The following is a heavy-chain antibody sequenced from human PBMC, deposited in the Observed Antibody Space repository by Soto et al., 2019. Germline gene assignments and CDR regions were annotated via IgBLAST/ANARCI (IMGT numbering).Heavy chain of an antibody. CDR2: ISYDGSNK. CDR1: GFTFSSYG. Sequence: RLSCAASGFTFSSYGMHWVRQAPGKGLEWVAVISYDGSNKYYADSVKGRFTISRDNSKNTLYLQMNSLRAEDTAVYYCAKDSDDSSGYYYVTYYYGMDVWGQGTTVTVS. V-gene: IGHV3-30*18. D-gene: IGHD3-22*01. CDR3: AKDSDDSSGYYYVTYYYGMDV. J-gene: IGHJ6*02.